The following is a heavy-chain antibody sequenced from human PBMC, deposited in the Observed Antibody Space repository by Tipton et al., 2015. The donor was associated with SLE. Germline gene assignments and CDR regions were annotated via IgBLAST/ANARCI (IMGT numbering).Heavy chain of an antibody. J-gene: IGHJ6*03. V-gene: IGHV4-59*08. D-gene: IGHD2-15*01. CDR2: VEYTGNT. CDR1: GGSISNYY. CDR3: ARLRCSGGICYPGYYYYYMDV. Sequence: TLSLTCTVSGGSISNYYWSWIRQSPGKGLEGIGYVEYTGNTTYNPSLKSRVTILIDTSKNQFSLKLSSVTAADTAVYYCARLRCSGGICYPGYYYYYMDVWGKGATVTVSS.